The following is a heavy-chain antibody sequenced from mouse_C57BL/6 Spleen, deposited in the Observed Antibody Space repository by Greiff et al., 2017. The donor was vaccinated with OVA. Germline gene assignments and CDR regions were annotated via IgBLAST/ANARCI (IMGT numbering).Heavy chain of an antibody. J-gene: IGHJ2*01. CDR3: ARALYYGYDEGVYDC. Sequence: QVQLQQSGPELVKPGASVKISCKASGYAFSSSWMNWVKQRPGKGLEWIGRIYPGDGDTNYNGKFKGKATLTADKSSSTAYMQLSSLTSEDSAVYFCARALYYGYDEGVYDCWGQGTTLTVAS. D-gene: IGHD2-2*01. V-gene: IGHV1-82*01. CDR1: GYAFSSSW. CDR2: IYPGDGDT.